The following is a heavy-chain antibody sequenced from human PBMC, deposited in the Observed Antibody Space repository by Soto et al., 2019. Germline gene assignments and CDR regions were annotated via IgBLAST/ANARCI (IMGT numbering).Heavy chain of an antibody. CDR1: GGTFSTYS. Sequence: QVQLVQSGAEVKKPGSSVKVSCKASGGTFSTYSISWVRQAPGQGLEGMGGSPPIFGTSKYAQNFQGRVTITADESTSTDYMELSSLRSDDTAVYYCAGGGRYPKSYYYYGMDVWGQGTTVTVSS. CDR3: AGGGRYPKSYYYYGMDV. CDR2: SPPIFGTS. D-gene: IGHD1-20*01. V-gene: IGHV1-69*01. J-gene: IGHJ6*02.